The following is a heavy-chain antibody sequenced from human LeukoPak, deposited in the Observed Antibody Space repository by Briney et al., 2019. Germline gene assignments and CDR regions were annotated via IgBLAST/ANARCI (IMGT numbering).Heavy chain of an antibody. D-gene: IGHD2-2*01. CDR2: INHSGST. V-gene: IGHV4-34*01. J-gene: IGHJ5*02. CDR1: GGSFSGYY. CDR3: ARGHCSSTSCWNWFDP. Sequence: SETLSLTCAVYGGSFSGYYWSWIRQPPGKGLEWIGEINHSGSTNYNPSLESRVTISVDTSKNQFSLKLSSVTAADTAVYYCARGHCSSTSCWNWFDPWGQGTLVTVSS.